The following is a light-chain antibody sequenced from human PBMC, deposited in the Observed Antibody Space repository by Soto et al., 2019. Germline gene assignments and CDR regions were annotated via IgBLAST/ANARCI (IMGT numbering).Light chain of an antibody. Sequence: EIVLTQSPGTLSLSPGERATLSCRASQSINNRYLAWYQQKPGQAPRLLIYAASSRATGIPDRFSGSGSGTXPTLTITRLDAEDFPVXYSHQFGRSPGFTLGPGT. CDR3: HQFGRSPGFT. J-gene: IGKJ3*01. CDR1: QSINNRY. CDR2: AAS. V-gene: IGKV3-20*01.